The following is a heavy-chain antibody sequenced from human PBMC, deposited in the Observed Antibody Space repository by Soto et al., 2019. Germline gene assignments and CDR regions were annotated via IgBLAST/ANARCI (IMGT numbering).Heavy chain of an antibody. CDR2: IYYSGST. V-gene: IGHV4-59*01. D-gene: IGHD3-10*01. J-gene: IGHJ6*03. CDR1: GGSISSYY. Sequence: SETLSLTCTVSGGSISSYYWSWIRQPPGKGLEWIGYIYYSGSTNYNPSLKSRVTISVDTSKNQFSLKLSSVTAADTAVYYCARFRDYYGSGSYYYYYMDVWGKGTTVTVSS. CDR3: ARFRDYYGSGSYYYYYMDV.